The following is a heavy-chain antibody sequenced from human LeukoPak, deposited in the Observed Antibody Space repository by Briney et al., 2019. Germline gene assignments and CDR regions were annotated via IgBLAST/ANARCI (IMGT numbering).Heavy chain of an antibody. D-gene: IGHD3-10*01. Sequence: GGSLRLSCAASGFTFSSYGMHWVRQAPGKGLEWVSFIRYDGSNEYYADSVRGRFTISRDNSKNTLYLQMNSLRAEDTAVYYCAKGGRSYYYYMDVWGKGTTVTVSS. CDR2: IRYDGSNE. J-gene: IGHJ6*03. CDR3: AKGGRSYYYYMDV. V-gene: IGHV3-30*02. CDR1: GFTFSSYG.